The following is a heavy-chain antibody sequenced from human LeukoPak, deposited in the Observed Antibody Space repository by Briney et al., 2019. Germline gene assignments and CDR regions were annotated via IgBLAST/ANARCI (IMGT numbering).Heavy chain of an antibody. D-gene: IGHD6-6*01. V-gene: IGHV4-4*09. CDR3: AKSIAARPWWFDP. J-gene: IGHJ5*02. CDR2: IYTSGST. Sequence: SETLSLTCTVSGGSISSYYWSWIRQPPGEGLEWIGYIYTSGSTNYNPSLKSRVTISVDTSKNQFSLKLSSVTAADTAVYYCAKSIAARPWWFDPWGQGTLVTVSS. CDR1: GGSISSYY.